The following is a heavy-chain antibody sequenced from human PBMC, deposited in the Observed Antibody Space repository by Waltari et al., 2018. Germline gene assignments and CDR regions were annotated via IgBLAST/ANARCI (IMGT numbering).Heavy chain of an antibody. V-gene: IGHV4-34*01. CDR2: INHSGST. Sequence: QVQLQQWGAGLLKPSETLSLTCAVYGGSFSGYYWSWIRQPPGKGLEWIGEINHSGSTNYNPSLKSRVTISVDTAKNQFSLKLSSVTAADTAVYYCARGAPDSGLYYYDTLDAFDIWGQGTMVTVSS. D-gene: IGHD3-22*01. CDR1: GGSFSGYY. CDR3: ARGAPDSGLYYYDTLDAFDI. J-gene: IGHJ3*02.